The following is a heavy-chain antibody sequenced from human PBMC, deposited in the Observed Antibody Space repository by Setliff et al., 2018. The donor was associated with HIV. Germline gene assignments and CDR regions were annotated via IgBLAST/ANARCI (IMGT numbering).Heavy chain of an antibody. J-gene: IGHJ2*01. CDR2: IIPISGTA. CDR3: ARVSSSWTGGYFDL. Sequence: SVKVSCKASGGTFSNYGMSWARQAPGQGLEWMGGIIPISGTANYAQKFQGRVTITTDESTSTAYMELSGLRSEDTAVYYCARVSSSWTGGYFDLWGRGTLVTVS. CDR1: GGTFSNYG. V-gene: IGHV1-69*05. D-gene: IGHD6-13*01.